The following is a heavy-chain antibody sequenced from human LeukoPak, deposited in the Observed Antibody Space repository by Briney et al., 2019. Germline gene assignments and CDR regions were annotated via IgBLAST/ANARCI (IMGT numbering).Heavy chain of an antibody. CDR3: VRYYYGSGLEGDVPNWFDP. D-gene: IGHD3-10*01. J-gene: IGHJ5*02. CDR1: GVSINVSITRHY. V-gene: IGHV4-61*05. CDR2: ISYSGT. Sequence: KPSETLSLTCAVSGVSINVSITRHYWGWIRQSPGKGLEWIGRISYSGTNYNPSLKSRVTMSVDTSKNQFSLKLSSVTAADTAVYYCVRYYYGSGLEGDVPNWFDPWGQGTLVTASS.